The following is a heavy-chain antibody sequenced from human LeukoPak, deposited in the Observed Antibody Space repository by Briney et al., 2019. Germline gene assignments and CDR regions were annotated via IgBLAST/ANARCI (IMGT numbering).Heavy chain of an antibody. CDR3: AREDPQTTVPEGMDV. Sequence: SETLSLTCSVSGGSISTYYWSWIRQLPGKGLEWIGYIYYTGTTNYNPSLRSRVTISVDTSRNKFSLRLSSVTAADTAVYYCAREDPQTTVPEGMDVWGHGTTVIVSS. D-gene: IGHD4-17*01. CDR2: IYYTGTT. CDR1: GGSISTYY. V-gene: IGHV4-59*01. J-gene: IGHJ6*02.